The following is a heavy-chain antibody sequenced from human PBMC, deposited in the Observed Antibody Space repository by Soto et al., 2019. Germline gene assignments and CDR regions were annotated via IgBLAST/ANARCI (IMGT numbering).Heavy chain of an antibody. J-gene: IGHJ4*02. CDR1: GGSISSHY. CDR3: ARRGTIDY. CDR2: IYANGNS. V-gene: IGHV4-4*07. Sequence: SETLSLTCTVSGGSISSHYWSWIRQPAGKGLEWIGRIYANGNSDYNPSLKSRVTISADKSISTAYLQWSSLKASDTAMYYCARRGTIDYWGQGTLVTVSS.